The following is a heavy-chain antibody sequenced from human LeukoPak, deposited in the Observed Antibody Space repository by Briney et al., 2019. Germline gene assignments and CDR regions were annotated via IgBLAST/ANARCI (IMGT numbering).Heavy chain of an antibody. D-gene: IGHD2-2*02. Sequence: PGGSLRLSCAASGFTFSSYGMHWVRQAPGKGLEYVSAISSNGGSTYYANSVKGRFTISRDNSKNTLYLQMGSLRAEDMAVYFCARDGIDIVVVPAAIGYYYYYMDVWGKGTTVTVSS. CDR1: GFTFSSYG. V-gene: IGHV3-64*01. CDR2: ISSNGGST. CDR3: ARDGIDIVVVPAAIGYYYYYMDV. J-gene: IGHJ6*03.